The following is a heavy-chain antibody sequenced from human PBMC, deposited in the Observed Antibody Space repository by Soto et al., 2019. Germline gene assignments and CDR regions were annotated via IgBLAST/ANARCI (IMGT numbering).Heavy chain of an antibody. V-gene: IGHV1-24*01. CDR1: GYTLTELS. CDR2: FDPEDGET. Sequence: GASVTVSCKVSGYTLTELSMHWVRQAPGKGLEWMGGFDPEDGETIYAQKFQGRVTMTEDTPTDTAYMELSSLRSEDTAVYYCATMYSGSYYFDYWGQGTLVTVS. J-gene: IGHJ4*02. D-gene: IGHD1-26*01. CDR3: ATMYSGSYYFDY.